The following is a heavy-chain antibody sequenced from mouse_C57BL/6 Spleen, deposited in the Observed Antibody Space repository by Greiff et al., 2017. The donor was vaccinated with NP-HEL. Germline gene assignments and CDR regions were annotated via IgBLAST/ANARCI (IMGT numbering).Heavy chain of an antibody. V-gene: IGHV5-6*01. D-gene: IGHD4-1*01. J-gene: IGHJ2*01. Sequence: VQLKESGGDLVKPGGSLKLSCAASGFTFSSYGMSWVRQTPDKRLEWVATISSGGSYAYYTDSVKGRFTISRDNAKNTLYLQMSSLKSEDTAMYYCARRRTVFDYWGQGTTLTVSS. CDR2: ISSGGSYA. CDR3: ARRRTVFDY. CDR1: GFTFSSYG.